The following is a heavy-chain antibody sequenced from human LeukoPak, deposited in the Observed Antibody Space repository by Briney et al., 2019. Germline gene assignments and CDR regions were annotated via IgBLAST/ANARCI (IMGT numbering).Heavy chain of an antibody. V-gene: IGHV4-59*01. CDR2: IYYSGST. D-gene: IGHD1-20*01. Sequence: SETLSLTCTVSGGSISSYYWSWIRQPPGKGLEWIGYIYYSGSTNYNPSLKSRVTISVDTSKNQFSLKLSSVTAADTAVYYCAREGFITGTSIYAFDIWGQGTMVTVSS. CDR1: GGSISSYY. J-gene: IGHJ3*02. CDR3: AREGFITGTSIYAFDI.